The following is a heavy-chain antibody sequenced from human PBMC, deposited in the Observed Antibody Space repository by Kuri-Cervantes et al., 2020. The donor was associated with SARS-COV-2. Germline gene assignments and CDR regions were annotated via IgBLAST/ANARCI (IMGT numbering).Heavy chain of an antibody. D-gene: IGHD2-15*01. CDR1: GFTFDDYG. CDR2: IYSGGST. CDR3: ARDRPHCDGGSCYAANFDY. Sequence: GESLKISCAASGFTFDDYGMSWVRQAPGKGLEWVSVIYSGGSTYYADSVKGRFTVSRDNSKNTLSLQMNSLRAEDTAVYYCARDRPHCDGGSCYAANFDYWGQGTPVTVSS. J-gene: IGHJ4*02. V-gene: IGHV3-66*02.